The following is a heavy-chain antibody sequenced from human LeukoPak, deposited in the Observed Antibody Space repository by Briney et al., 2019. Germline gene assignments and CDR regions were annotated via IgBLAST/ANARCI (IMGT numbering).Heavy chain of an antibody. CDR1: GGSISSYY. J-gene: IGHJ4*02. D-gene: IGHD3-22*01. CDR2: IYYSGST. Sequence: PSETLSLTCTVSGGSISSYYWSWIRQPPGKGLEWIGYIYYSGSTNYNPSLKSRVTISVDTSKNQFSLKLISVTAADTAVYYCARDRYYDSNGYYYPHYFDYWGQGTLVTVSS. CDR3: ARDRYYDSNGYYYPHYFDY. V-gene: IGHV4-59*01.